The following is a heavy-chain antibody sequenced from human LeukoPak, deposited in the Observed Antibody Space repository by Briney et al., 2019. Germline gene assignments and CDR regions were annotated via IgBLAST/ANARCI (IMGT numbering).Heavy chain of an antibody. CDR2: INWNGCST. Sequence: GGSLRLSCAASGFTFDDYGMSWVRQAPGKGLEWVSGINWNGCSTGYADSVKGRFTISRDNAKNSLYLQMNSLRAEDTALYYCATDHCSGGSCYERENYWGQGTLVTVSS. V-gene: IGHV3-20*04. D-gene: IGHD2-15*01. J-gene: IGHJ4*02. CDR3: ATDHCSGGSCYERENY. CDR1: GFTFDDYG.